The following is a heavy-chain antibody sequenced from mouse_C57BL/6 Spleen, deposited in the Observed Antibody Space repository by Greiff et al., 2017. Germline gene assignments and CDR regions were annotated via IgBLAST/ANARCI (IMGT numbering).Heavy chain of an antibody. CDR1: GFSFNTYA. V-gene: IGHV10-1*01. CDR2: IRSKSNNYAT. D-gene: IGHD1-1*01. CDR3: VRNYGHYYAMDY. Sequence: VQLVESGGGLVQPKGSLKLSCAASGFSFNTYAMNWVRQAPGKGLEWVARIRSKSNNYATYYADSVKDRFTISRDDSESMLYLQMNNLKTEDTAMYYCVRNYGHYYAMDYWGQGTSVTVSS. J-gene: IGHJ4*01.